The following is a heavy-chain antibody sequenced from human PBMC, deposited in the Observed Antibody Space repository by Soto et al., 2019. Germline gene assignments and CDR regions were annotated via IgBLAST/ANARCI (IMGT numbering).Heavy chain of an antibody. V-gene: IGHV3-30-3*01. D-gene: IGHD1-1*01. J-gene: IGHJ4*02. Sequence: GGSLSLSCAASGFTFSSYAMHWVRQAPGKGLEWVAVISYDGSNKYYADSVKGRFTISRDNSKNTLYLQMNSLRAEDTAVYYCARCILFSTDGTDYWGQGTLVTVSS. CDR2: ISYDGSNK. CDR1: GFTFSSYA. CDR3: ARCILFSTDGTDY.